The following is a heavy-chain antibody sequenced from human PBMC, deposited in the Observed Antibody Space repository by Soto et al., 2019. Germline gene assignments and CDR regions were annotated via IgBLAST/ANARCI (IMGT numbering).Heavy chain of an antibody. CDR1: GGSISICY. V-gene: IGHV4-59*01. CDR3: ARSKNWGFGLVDP. J-gene: IGHJ5*02. D-gene: IGHD7-27*01. CDR2: IYYSGSN. Sequence: QVQLQESGPGLVKPSETLSLTCTVSGGSISICYWSWIREPPGKGLEWIGYIYYSGSNNYNPSLKSRVTISVDTSKHQFSLKLSSVTAADTAVYYCARSKNWGFGLVDPWGQGTLVTVSA.